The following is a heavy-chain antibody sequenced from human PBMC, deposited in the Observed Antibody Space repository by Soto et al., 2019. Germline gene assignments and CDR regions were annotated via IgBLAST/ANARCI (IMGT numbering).Heavy chain of an antibody. CDR1: GFTFSNAW. CDR3: TTAITIFGVVNRAIPRDPDAVNYYYYGMDV. Sequence: GGSLRLSCAASGFTFSNAWMNWVRQAPGKGLEWVGRIKSKTDGGTTDYAAPVKGRFTISRDDSKNTLYLQMNSLKTEDTAVYYCTTAITIFGVVNRAIPRDPDAVNYYYYGMDVWGQGTTVTVSS. CDR2: IKSKTDGGTT. D-gene: IGHD3-3*01. J-gene: IGHJ6*02. V-gene: IGHV3-15*07.